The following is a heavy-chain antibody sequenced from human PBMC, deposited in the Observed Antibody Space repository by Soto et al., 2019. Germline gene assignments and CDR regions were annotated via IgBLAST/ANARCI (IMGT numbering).Heavy chain of an antibody. V-gene: IGHV4-39*01. CDR1: GGSISRSTYY. CDR3: ARRLYYDSSGFEGGGMDV. CDR2: IYYSGST. Sequence: SETLSLTCTVSGGSISRSTYYWGWIRQPPGKGLEWIGSIYYSGSTYYNPSLKSRVTISVDTSKNQFSLKLSSVTAADTAVYYCARRLYYDSSGFEGGGMDVWGQGTTVTVSS. D-gene: IGHD3-22*01. J-gene: IGHJ6*02.